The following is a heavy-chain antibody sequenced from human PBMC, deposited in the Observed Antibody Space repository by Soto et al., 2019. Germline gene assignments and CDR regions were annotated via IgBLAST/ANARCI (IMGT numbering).Heavy chain of an antibody. Sequence: GGSLRLSCAASGFTVSSNYMSWVRQAPGKGLEWVSVIYSGGSTYYADSVKGRFTISRDNSKNTLYLQMNSLRAEDTAVYYCARARLYYYGPSSAEYFQHWGQGTLVTVSS. CDR3: ARARLYYYGPSSAEYFQH. D-gene: IGHD3-10*01. J-gene: IGHJ1*01. CDR1: GFTVSSNY. CDR2: IYSGGST. V-gene: IGHV3-66*01.